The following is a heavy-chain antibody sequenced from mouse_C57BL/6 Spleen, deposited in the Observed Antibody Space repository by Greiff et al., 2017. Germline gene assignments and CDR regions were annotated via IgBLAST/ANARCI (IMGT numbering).Heavy chain of an antibody. Sequence: EVQLQQSGAELVRPGASVKLSCTASGFNIKDDYMHWVKQRPEQGLEWIGWIDPENGDTEYASKFQGKATITADTSSNPAYLQLSSLTSEDTAVYYCTRGGSKRDYAMDYWGQGTSVTVSS. CDR3: TRGGSKRDYAMDY. V-gene: IGHV14-4*01. CDR1: GFNIKDDY. CDR2: IDPENGDT. J-gene: IGHJ4*01. D-gene: IGHD2-5*01.